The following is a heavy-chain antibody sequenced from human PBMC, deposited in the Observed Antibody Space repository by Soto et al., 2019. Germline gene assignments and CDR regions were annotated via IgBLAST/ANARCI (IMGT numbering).Heavy chain of an antibody. CDR3: ARGALSSGWSENWFDP. CDR1: GGTFSSYA. D-gene: IGHD6-19*01. V-gene: IGHV1-69*01. CDR2: IIPIFGTA. Sequence: VKVSCKASGGTFSSYAISWVRQAPGQGLEWMGGIIPIFGTANYAQKFQGRVTITADESTSTAYMELSSLRSGDTAVYYCARGALSSGWSENWFDPWGQGTLVTVSS. J-gene: IGHJ5*02.